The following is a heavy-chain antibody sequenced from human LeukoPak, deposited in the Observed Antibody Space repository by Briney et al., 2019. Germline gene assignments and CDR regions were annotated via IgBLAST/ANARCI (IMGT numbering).Heavy chain of an antibody. CDR1: GFTVSSNY. V-gene: IGHV3-53*01. CDR2: IYSGGST. J-gene: IGHJ1*01. D-gene: IGHD4-17*01. Sequence: GGSLRLSCAASGFTVSSNYMSWVRRAQGKGLEWVSVIYSGGSTYYADSVTGRFTISRDNSKNTLYLQMNSLRAEDTAVYYCARDGNDYGDYEYFQHWGQGSLVTVSS. CDR3: ARDGNDYGDYEYFQH.